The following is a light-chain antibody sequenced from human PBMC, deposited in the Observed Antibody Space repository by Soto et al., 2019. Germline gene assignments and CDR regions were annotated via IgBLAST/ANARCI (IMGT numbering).Light chain of an antibody. CDR3: QHYGDSSWT. Sequence: DIQMTQSPSTLSASVGDRVTFTCRASQSIGVWLAWYQHKPGKAPKLLIYAASSLQSGVPSRFRASGTGTEFTLTISILETEDFAVYFCQHYGDSSWTFGQGTKVDI. J-gene: IGKJ1*01. V-gene: IGKV1-5*01. CDR1: QSIGVW. CDR2: AAS.